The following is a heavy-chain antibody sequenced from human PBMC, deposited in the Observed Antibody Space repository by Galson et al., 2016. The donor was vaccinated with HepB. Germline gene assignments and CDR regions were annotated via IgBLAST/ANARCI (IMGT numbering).Heavy chain of an antibody. CDR1: GFSFSLYS. J-gene: IGHJ4*02. V-gene: IGHV3-48*01. CDR3: AKDGRIYCSSASCHDHFHY. CDR2: ISSVDNTT. D-gene: IGHD2-2*01. Sequence: LRLSCAASGFSFSLYSLNWVRQAPGKGLQWISYISSVDNTTYYADSVKGRFTISRDNAHNSLYLQMNSLRAEDTAVYYCAKDGRIYCSSASCHDHFHYWGQGTLVTVSS.